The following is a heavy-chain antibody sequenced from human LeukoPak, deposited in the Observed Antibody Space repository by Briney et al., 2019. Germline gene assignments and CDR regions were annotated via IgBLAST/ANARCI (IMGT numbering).Heavy chain of an antibody. CDR1: GFTFSNAW. D-gene: IGHD3-22*01. Sequence: PGGSLRLSCAASGFTFSNAWMSWVRQAPGKGLEWVGRIKSKTDGGTTDYAAPVKGRFTISRDDSKTTLHLQMNSLKTEDTAVYYCTPGKNYYDSSGYYWGVFDYWRQGTLVSVSS. CDR2: IKSKTDGGTT. CDR3: TPGKNYYDSSGYYWGVFDY. J-gene: IGHJ4*02. V-gene: IGHV3-15*01.